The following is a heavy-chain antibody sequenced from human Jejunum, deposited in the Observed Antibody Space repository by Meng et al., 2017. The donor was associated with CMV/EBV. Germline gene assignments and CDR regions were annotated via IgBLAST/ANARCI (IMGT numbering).Heavy chain of an antibody. Sequence: SGGSISGGVYYSGWVRPPPGKGLEWIGTIYYRGDTYYSPSLESRLTISVDTSKNQFSLRLRSVTAADTAVYYCARVTVVSQRFDYWGQGTLVTVSS. V-gene: IGHV4-39*07. J-gene: IGHJ4*02. CDR1: GGSISGGVYY. CDR3: ARVTVVSQRFDY. CDR2: IYYRGDT. D-gene: IGHD6-25*01.